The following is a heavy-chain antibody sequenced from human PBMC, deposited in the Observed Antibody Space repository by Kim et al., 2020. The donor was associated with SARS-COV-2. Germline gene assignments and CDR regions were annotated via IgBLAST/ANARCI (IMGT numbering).Heavy chain of an antibody. Sequence: SETLSLTCRVSGGSISSGGYAWSWLRQAPGKGPEWIGYIYYSGTSRHNPALSRRVTLSIERSKNQITLQLRSVTAADTAVFFCARGGASTVTSFWYFDL. CDR1: GGSISSGGYA. CDR3: ARGGASTVTSFWYFDL. D-gene: IGHD4-17*01. CDR2: IYYSGTS. J-gene: IGHJ2*01. V-gene: IGHV4-30-2*01.